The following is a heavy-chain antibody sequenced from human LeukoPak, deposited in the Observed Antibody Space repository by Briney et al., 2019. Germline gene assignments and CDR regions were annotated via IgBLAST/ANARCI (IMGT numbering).Heavy chain of an antibody. CDR3: AKDRRIAVAGNDY. CDR1: GFTFSSYG. CDR2: ISYHGSNE. V-gene: IGHV3-30*18. Sequence: GGSLRLSCAASGFTFSSYGMHWVRQAPGKGLEWVAVISYHGSNEYYADSVKGRSTISRDNSKNTLYLQMNSLRAEDTAVYYCAKDRRIAVAGNDYWGQGTLVTVSS. D-gene: IGHD6-19*01. J-gene: IGHJ4*02.